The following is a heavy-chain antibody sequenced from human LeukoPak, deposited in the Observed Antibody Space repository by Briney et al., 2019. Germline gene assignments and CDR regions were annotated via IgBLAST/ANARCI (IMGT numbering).Heavy chain of an antibody. D-gene: IGHD4-17*01. CDR2: IYTSGST. V-gene: IGHV4-4*07. J-gene: IGHJ3*02. CDR1: GGSISSYY. Sequence: PSETLSLTCTVSGGSISSYYWSWIRQPAGKGLEWIGRIYTSGSTNYNPSLKSRVTMSVDTSKNQFSLKLSSVTAADTAVYYCARDANPEELTTPGFFVPHAFDIWGQGTMVTVSS. CDR3: ARDANPEELTTPGFFVPHAFDI.